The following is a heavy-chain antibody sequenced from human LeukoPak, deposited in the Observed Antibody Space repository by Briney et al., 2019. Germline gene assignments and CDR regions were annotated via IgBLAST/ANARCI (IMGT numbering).Heavy chain of an antibody. CDR1: GYSFTSYW. CDR2: IYPGDSDT. J-gene: IGHJ4*02. D-gene: IGHD4-23*01. Sequence: GESLKISCRGSGYSFTSYWIGWVRQMPGKGLEWMGIIYPGDSDTRYSPSFQGRVTISADKSINTAYLQWSRLKASDTAMYYCARHPPVGGIVDYWGQGTLVTVSS. V-gene: IGHV5-51*01. CDR3: ARHPPVGGIVDY.